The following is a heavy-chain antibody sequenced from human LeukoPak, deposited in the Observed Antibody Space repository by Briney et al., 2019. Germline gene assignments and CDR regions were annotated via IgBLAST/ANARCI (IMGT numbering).Heavy chain of an antibody. Sequence: GGSLRLSCAAYGFTFSTYWMSWVRQAPGEGLEWVANIQEDGSEKYYVDSVKGRFTISRDNAWKSLYLQMNSLRAEDTAVYYCARKYSGSYDYWGQGTLVTVSS. V-gene: IGHV3-7*03. CDR2: IQEDGSEK. D-gene: IGHD1-26*01. CDR3: ARKYSGSYDY. CDR1: GFTFSTYW. J-gene: IGHJ4*02.